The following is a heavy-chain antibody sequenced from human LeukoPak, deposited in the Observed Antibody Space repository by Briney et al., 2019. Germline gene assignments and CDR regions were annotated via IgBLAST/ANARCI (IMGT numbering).Heavy chain of an antibody. CDR3: ARGGGLDV. J-gene: IGHJ6*02. V-gene: IGHV3-7*03. Sequence: LTGGSLRLSCAASGFTFSSYWMNWARQAPGKGLEWVASINHNGNANYYVDSVKGRFTISRDNAKNSLYLQMSNLRAEDTAVYFCARGGGLDVWGQGATVTVSS. CDR1: GFTFSSYW. D-gene: IGHD3-16*01. CDR2: INHNGNAN.